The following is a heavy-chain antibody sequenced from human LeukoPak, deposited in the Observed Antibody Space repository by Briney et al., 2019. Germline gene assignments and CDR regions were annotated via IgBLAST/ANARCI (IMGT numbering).Heavy chain of an antibody. V-gene: IGHV1-69*13. CDR2: IIPIFGTA. Sequence: SVKVSCKASGGTFISYAISWARQAPGQGLEWMGGIIPIFGTANYAQKFQGRVTITADESTSTAYMELSSLRSEDTVVYYCAGHDFWSGSWFDPWGQGTLVTVSS. J-gene: IGHJ5*02. CDR1: GGTFISYA. D-gene: IGHD3-3*01. CDR3: AGHDFWSGSWFDP.